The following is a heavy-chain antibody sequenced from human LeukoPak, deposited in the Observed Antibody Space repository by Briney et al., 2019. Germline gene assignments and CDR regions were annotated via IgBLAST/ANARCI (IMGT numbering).Heavy chain of an antibody. CDR2: ISYDGSDK. CDR3: ARVRAGYCTSTSCYTGMDV. J-gene: IGHJ6*02. CDR1: GFTFSNYA. Sequence: GGSLRLSCAASGFTFSNYAMHWVRQAPGKGLEWVAVISYDGSDKYYADSVKGRFTISRDNSKFTLYMQMNSLRAEDTAVYYCARVRAGYCTSTSCYTGMDVWGQGTTVTVSS. D-gene: IGHD2-2*01. V-gene: IGHV3-30-3*01.